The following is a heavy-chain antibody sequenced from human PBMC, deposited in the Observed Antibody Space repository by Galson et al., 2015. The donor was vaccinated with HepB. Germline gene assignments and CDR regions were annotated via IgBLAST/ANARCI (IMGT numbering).Heavy chain of an antibody. J-gene: IGHJ4*02. CDR1: GFSVSSSD. CDR3: TTRYHYTDY. V-gene: IGHV3-15*01. Sequence: SLRPSCEGDGFSVSSSDLYRVGQGPGKGLEWVGRIKSRIDGGTTDLAAAVKGRFTMSRDDSKTTVYLHMNSLKTEDTAVYYCTTRYHYTDYWGQGTLVTVSS. D-gene: IGHD1-14*01. CDR2: IKSRIDGGTT.